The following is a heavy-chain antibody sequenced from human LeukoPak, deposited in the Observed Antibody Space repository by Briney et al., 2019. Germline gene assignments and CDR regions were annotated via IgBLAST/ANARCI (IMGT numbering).Heavy chain of an antibody. CDR1: GYTFITYG. Sequence: ASVKVSCKASGYTFITYGISWVRQAPGQGLEWMGWINSYNGNTNYAQKLQGRVTMTTDTSTSTAYMELSSLRSEDTAVYYCATDSSSWAGGWGQGTLVTVSS. J-gene: IGHJ4*02. CDR2: INSYNGNT. V-gene: IGHV1-18*01. CDR3: ATDSSSWAGG. D-gene: IGHD6-13*01.